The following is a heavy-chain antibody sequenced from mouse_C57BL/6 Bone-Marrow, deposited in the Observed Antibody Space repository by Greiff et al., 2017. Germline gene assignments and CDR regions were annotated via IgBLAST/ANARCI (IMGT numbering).Heavy chain of an antibody. D-gene: IGHD1-1*01. CDR3: ARYYYGSSHWYFDV. CDR2: INPNNGGT. CDR1: GYTFTDYN. J-gene: IGHJ1*03. Sequence: EVKLMESGPELVKPGASVKIPCKASGYTFTDYNMDWVKQSHGKSLEWIGDINPNNGGTIYNQKFKGKATLTVDKSSSTAYMELRSLTSEDTAVYYCARYYYGSSHWYFDVWGTGTTVTVSS. V-gene: IGHV1-18*01.